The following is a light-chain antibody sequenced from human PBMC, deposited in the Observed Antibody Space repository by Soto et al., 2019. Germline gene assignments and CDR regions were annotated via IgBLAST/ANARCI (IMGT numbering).Light chain of an antibody. J-gene: IGKJ5*01. CDR1: QSVSSSY. CDR3: QQYGSSPLIT. V-gene: IGKV3-20*01. Sequence: EIVLTQSPGTLSLSPGERATLSCRASQSVSSSYLAWYQQKPGQAPRLLIYGASSRATGIPDWCSGSGSGTDFTLTISRLELEDFAVYYCQQYGSSPLITFGQGTRLEIK. CDR2: GAS.